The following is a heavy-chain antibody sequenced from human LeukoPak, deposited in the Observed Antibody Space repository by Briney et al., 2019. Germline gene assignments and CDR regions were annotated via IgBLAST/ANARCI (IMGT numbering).Heavy chain of an antibody. CDR3: ARDQSEPLLGLDY. D-gene: IGHD3-10*01. Sequence: ASVKVSFKCSVYTFACYYMHWVRQPPGQGLEGVGWINPNSGDTNYAQKFQGRVTITRDTSISTASLELSRLRSGDTAVYFCARDQSEPLLGLDYWGEGALLSVSS. J-gene: IGHJ4*02. CDR1: VYTFACYY. V-gene: IGHV1-2*02. CDR2: INPNSGDT.